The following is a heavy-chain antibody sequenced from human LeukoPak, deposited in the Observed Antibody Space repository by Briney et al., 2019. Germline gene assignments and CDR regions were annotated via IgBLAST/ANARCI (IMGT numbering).Heavy chain of an antibody. CDR2: IRYDGSNK. J-gene: IGHJ5*02. CDR1: GFTFSSYG. D-gene: IGHD4-23*01. CDR3: AKVRLPVGGGSCNWFDP. V-gene: IGHV3-30*02. Sequence: GGSLRLSCAASGFTFSSYGMHCLRQAPGKGLEWVAFIRYDGSNKYYADSVKGRFTISRDNSKNTLYLQMNSLRAEDTAVYYCAKVRLPVGGGSCNWFDPWGQGTLVTVSS.